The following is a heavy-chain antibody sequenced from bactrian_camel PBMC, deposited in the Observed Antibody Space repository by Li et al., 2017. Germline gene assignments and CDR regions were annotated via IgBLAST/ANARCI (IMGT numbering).Heavy chain of an antibody. CDR1: GFTFDDST. D-gene: IGHD5*01. J-gene: IGHJ4*01. CDR3: APGWATRD. Sequence: HVQLVESGGGSVQVGGSLRLSCTASGFTFDDSTMGWYRQAPGMEREGVAFIDAFGTTSYSDSVKDRFTISRDNARSTLYLEMNSLKTEDTAVYFCAPGWATRDWGQGTQVTVS. V-gene: IGHV3S63*01. CDR2: IDAFGTT.